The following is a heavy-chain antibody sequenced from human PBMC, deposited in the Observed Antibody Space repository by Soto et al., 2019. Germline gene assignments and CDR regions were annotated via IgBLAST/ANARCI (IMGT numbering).Heavy chain of an antibody. CDR2: IYYDGNKK. Sequence: PGGSLRLSCAASGFTFSSYAMSWVRQAPGKGLEWVAVIYYDGNKKYYADSVKGRFTISRDNSKDTLYLQMNSLSAEDTAVYYCARDRELTNQLDHWGQGTLVTVSS. J-gene: IGHJ5*02. V-gene: IGHV3-33*08. D-gene: IGHD1-7*01. CDR1: GFTFSSYA. CDR3: ARDRELTNQLDH.